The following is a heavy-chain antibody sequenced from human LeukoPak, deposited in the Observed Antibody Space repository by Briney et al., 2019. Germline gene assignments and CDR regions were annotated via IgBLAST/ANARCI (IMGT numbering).Heavy chain of an antibody. CDR2: ISAYNGNT. Sequence: GASVKVSCKASGYTFTSYGISWVRQAPGQGLEWMGWISAYNGNTNYAQKLQGRVSMTTDTSTSTAYMELRSLRSDDTAVYYCARDDSPGLPGWFDPWGQGTLVTVSS. J-gene: IGHJ5*02. D-gene: IGHD5-18*01. V-gene: IGHV1-18*01. CDR3: ARDDSPGLPGWFDP. CDR1: GYTFTSYG.